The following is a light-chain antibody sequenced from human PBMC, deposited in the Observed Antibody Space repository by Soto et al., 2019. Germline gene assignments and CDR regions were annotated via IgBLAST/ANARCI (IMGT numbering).Light chain of an antibody. CDR2: GAS. V-gene: IGKV1-39*01. CDR3: QQSYSTPLT. Sequence: DIQMTQSPSSLSASVGDRVTVTCRASQSISSYLNWYHQKPGKAPKLLIYGASSLQSGVPSRFSGSGSGTDFTLTISSLQPEDSETYYCQQSYSTPLTFGGGTKVDIK. J-gene: IGKJ4*01. CDR1: QSISSY.